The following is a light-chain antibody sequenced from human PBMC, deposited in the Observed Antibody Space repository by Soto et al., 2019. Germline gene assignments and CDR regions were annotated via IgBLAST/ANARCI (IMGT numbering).Light chain of an antibody. J-gene: IGKJ1*01. V-gene: IGKV3-15*01. Sequence: LTQSPAPLSLSPGDRATLSCRPSQSVSSNLACAQQNPRPAPCLLIYGASTRATGIPARISGSGAGTEVTLTISSLQSEDFADYYCQQYNNWPQGTFGQGTKVDIK. CDR2: GAS. CDR1: QSVSSN. CDR3: QQYNNWPQGT.